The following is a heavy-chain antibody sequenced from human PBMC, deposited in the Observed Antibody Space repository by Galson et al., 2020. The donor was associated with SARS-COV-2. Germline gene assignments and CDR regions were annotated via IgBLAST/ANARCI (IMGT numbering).Heavy chain of an antibody. J-gene: IGHJ4*02. CDR3: GRSGAATQYYFDY. Sequence: ASVKVSCKTSGYTFMNYGMSWVRQAPGQGLEWMGWIDAYNGNTDYAQIFKDRITVTADRSTSTVYMELKSLTSDDTAQYFCGRSGAATQYYFDYWGQGTLVTVTS. D-gene: IGHD6-13*01. CDR2: IDAYNGNT. CDR1: GYTFMNYG. V-gene: IGHV1-18*04.